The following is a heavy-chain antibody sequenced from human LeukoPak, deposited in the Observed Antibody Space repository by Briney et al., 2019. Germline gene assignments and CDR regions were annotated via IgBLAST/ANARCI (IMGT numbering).Heavy chain of an antibody. V-gene: IGHV3-23*01. D-gene: IGHD3-16*01. CDR3: AKDGGIKFDP. CDR1: GFTFSSYN. Sequence: RGSLRLSCAASGFTFSSYNMNWVRQPPGKVLEWVSSIFPSGGEIHYADSVRGRFTISRDNSKSTLSLQMNSLRAEDTAVYYCAKDGGIKFDPWGQGTLVTVSS. J-gene: IGHJ5*02. CDR2: IFPSGGEI.